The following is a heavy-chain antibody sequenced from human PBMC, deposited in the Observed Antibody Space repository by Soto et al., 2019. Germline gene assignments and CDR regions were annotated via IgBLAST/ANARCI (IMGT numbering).Heavy chain of an antibody. V-gene: IGHV3-23*01. CDR3: ARETSAAANPQNYYYYGMDV. CDR1: GFTFSSYA. J-gene: IGHJ6*02. D-gene: IGHD2-15*01. Sequence: GGSLRLSCAASGFTFSSYAMSWVRQAPGKGLEWVSAISGSGGSTYYADSVKGRFTISRDNSKNTLYLQMNSLRAEDTAVYYCARETSAAANPQNYYYYGMDVWGQGTTVTVSS. CDR2: ISGSGGST.